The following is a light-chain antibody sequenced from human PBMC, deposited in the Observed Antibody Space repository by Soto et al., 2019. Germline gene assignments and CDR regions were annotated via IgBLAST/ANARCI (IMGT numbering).Light chain of an antibody. J-gene: IGLJ1*01. CDR3: TSYTSDSTYV. Sequence: QSALTQPASGYGSPGQSITISCTGTSSDVGAYNYVSWYQQHPGKAPKLMIYDVSNRPSGVSNRFSGSKSGITASLTISGLQAEDEADYYCTSYTSDSTYVFGTGTKVTVL. CDR1: SSDVGAYNY. CDR2: DVS. V-gene: IGLV2-14*01.